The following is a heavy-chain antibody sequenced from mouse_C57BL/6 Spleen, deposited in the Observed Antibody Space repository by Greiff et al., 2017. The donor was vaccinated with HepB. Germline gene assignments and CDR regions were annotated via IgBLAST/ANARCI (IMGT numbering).Heavy chain of an antibody. V-gene: IGHV3-6*01. CDR3: AREGWPWFAY. CDR2: ISYDGSN. Sequence: ESGPGLVKPSQSLSLTCSVTGYSITSGYYWNWIRQFPGNKLEWMGYISYDGSNNYNPSLKNRISITRDTSKNQFFLKLNSVTTEDTSTYYCAREGWPWFAYWGQGTLVTVSA. D-gene: IGHD1-1*02. J-gene: IGHJ3*01. CDR1: GYSITSGYY.